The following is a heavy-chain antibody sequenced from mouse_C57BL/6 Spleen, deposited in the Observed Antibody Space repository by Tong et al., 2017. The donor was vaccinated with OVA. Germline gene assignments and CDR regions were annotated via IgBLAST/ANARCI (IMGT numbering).Heavy chain of an antibody. CDR2: IDPETGGT. J-gene: IGHJ2*01. CDR1: GYTFTDYE. Sequence: VQLQESGAELVRPGASVTLSCKASGYTFTDYEMRWVKQTPVHGLEWIGAIDPETGGTAYNQKFKGKATLTADKSSSTAYMELRSLTSEDSAVYYCTKLGYFDYWGQGTTLTVSS. V-gene: IGHV1-15*01. D-gene: IGHD4-1*01. CDR3: TKLGYFDY.